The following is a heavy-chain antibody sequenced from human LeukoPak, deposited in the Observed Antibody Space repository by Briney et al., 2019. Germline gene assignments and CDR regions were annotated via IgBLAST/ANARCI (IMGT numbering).Heavy chain of an antibody. CDR2: ISYDGSNK. CDR3: AKSITMVRGVYDAFDI. J-gene: IGHJ3*02. Sequence: GGSLRLSCAASGFTFSNYAMSWVRQPPGKGLEWVAVISYDGSNKYYADSVKGRFTISRDNSKNTLYVQMNSLRAEDTAVYYCAKSITMVRGVYDAFDIWGQGTMVTVSS. CDR1: GFTFSNYA. D-gene: IGHD3-10*01. V-gene: IGHV3-30*18.